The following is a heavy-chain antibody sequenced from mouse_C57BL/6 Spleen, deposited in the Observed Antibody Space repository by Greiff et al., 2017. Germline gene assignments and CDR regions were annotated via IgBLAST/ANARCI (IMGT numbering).Heavy chain of an antibody. V-gene: IGHV1-69*01. CDR3: AGDGYGGNWYVDD. CDR1: GYTFTSYW. CDR2: IDPYNGYT. J-gene: IGHJ1*03. Sequence: QVQLQQPGAELVMPGASVKLSCKASGYTFTSYWMHWVKQRPGQGLEWIGEIDPYNGYTNYNQKFKGKSTLTVDKSSSTAYMQLSSLTSEDSAVYYCAGDGYGGNWYVDDWGTGTTLTVSS. D-gene: IGHD1-2*01.